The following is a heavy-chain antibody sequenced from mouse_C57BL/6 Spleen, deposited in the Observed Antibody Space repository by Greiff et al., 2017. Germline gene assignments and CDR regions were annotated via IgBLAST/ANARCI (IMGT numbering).Heavy chain of an antibody. CDR2: ISYDGSN. D-gene: IGHD2-10*02. V-gene: IGHV3-6*01. CDR1: GYSITSGYY. Sequence: EVQLQESGPGLVKPSQSLSLTCSVTGYSITSGYYWNWIRQFPGNKLEWMGYISYDGSNNYNPSLKNRISITRDTSKNQFFLKLNSVTTEDTATYYCARGRGYGNYGYFDVWGTGTTVTVSS. J-gene: IGHJ1*03. CDR3: ARGRGYGNYGYFDV.